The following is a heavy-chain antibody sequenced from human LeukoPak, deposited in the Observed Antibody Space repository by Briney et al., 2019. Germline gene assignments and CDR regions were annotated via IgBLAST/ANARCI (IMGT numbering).Heavy chain of an antibody. Sequence: ASVKVSCKASGYTFTSYGISWVRQAPGQGLEWMGWISAYNGNTNYAQKLQGRVTMTTDTSTSTAYMELRSLRSDDTAVYYCARPGEGSRGDHGGYFDYWGQGTLVTVSS. V-gene: IGHV1-18*01. J-gene: IGHJ4*02. CDR1: GYTFTSYG. D-gene: IGHD2-15*01. CDR2: ISAYNGNT. CDR3: ARPGEGSRGDHGGYFDY.